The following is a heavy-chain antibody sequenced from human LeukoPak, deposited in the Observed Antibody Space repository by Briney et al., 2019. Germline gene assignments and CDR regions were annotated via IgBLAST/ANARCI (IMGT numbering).Heavy chain of an antibody. CDR3: GRDNWNNPSYYYYYMDV. V-gene: IGHV3-48*03. CDR2: ISSGGYTT. CDR1: GFTFSSRD. J-gene: IGHJ6*03. D-gene: IGHD1/OR15-1a*01. Sequence: GGSLRLSCTDSGFTFSSRDMNWVRQAPGKGLEWVSYISSGGYTTRYADSVKGRFTISRDNAKNSLYLQMNSLRAEDTAVYYCGRDNWNNPSYYYYYMDVWGKGTTVTVSS.